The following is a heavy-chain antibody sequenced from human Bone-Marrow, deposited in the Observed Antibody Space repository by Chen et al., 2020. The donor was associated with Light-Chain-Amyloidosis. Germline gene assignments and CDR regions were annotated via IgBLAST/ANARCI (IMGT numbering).Heavy chain of an antibody. Sequence: EVQLVESGGGLLQRGGSLRLSCAASGFAFRSYAMSWVRQAPGKGLGWVSTIRGSGDSRYYGDSVKGRLTISRDNSKNALFLQMNSLRAEDTAVYYCAKDISYDDILPGYPADAFDIWGQGTMVTVSS. J-gene: IGHJ3*02. D-gene: IGHD3-9*01. CDR2: IRGSGDSR. CDR1: GFAFRSYA. V-gene: IGHV3-23*04. CDR3: AKDISYDDILPGYPADAFDI.